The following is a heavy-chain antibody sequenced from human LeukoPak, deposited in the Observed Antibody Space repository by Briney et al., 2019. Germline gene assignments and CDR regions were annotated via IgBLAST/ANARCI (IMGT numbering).Heavy chain of an antibody. CDR2: INSDGSST. Sequence: GGSLRLSCAASGFTFSSYWMHWVRQAPGKGLVWVSRINSDGSSTSYADSVKGRFTISRDNAKNTLCLQMNDLRAEDTAVYYCGREGPARNYMDVWGKGTTVTVSS. D-gene: IGHD2-2*01. CDR3: GREGPARNYMDV. CDR1: GFTFSSYW. V-gene: IGHV3-74*01. J-gene: IGHJ6*03.